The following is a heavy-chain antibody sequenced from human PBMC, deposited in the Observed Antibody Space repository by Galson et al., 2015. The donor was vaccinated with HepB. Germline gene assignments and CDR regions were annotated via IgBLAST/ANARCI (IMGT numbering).Heavy chain of an antibody. V-gene: IGHV5-10-1*01. J-gene: IGHJ6*02. CDR2: IDPSDSYT. CDR3: ARTTTLGYCSSTSCYTYGMDV. CDR1: GYSFTSYW. Sequence: QSGAEVKKPGESLRISCKGSGYSFTSYWISWVRQMPGKGLEWMGRIDPSDSYTNYSPSFQGHVTISADKSISTAYLQWSSLKASDAAMYYCARTTTLGYCSSTSCYTYGMDVWGQGTTVTVSS. D-gene: IGHD2-2*02.